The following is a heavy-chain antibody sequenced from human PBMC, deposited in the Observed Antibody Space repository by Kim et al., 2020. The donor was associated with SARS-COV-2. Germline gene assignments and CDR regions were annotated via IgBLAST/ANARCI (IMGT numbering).Heavy chain of an antibody. CDR2: IYYSGST. CDR3: ARISQSDYYGSGSYPYYYGMDV. CDR1: GGSISSSSYY. J-gene: IGHJ6*02. Sequence: SETLSLTCTVSGGSISSSSYYWGWIRQPPGKGLEWIGSIYYSGSTYYNPSLKSRVTISVDTSKNQFSLKLSSVTAADTAVYYCARISQSDYYGSGSYPYYYGMDVWGQGTTVTVSS. D-gene: IGHD3-10*01. V-gene: IGHV4-39*01.